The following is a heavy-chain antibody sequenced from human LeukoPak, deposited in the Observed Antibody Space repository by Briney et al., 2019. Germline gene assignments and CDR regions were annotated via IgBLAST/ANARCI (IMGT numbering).Heavy chain of an antibody. D-gene: IGHD1-26*01. CDR2: IYHSGST. CDR1: GYSISSGYY. J-gene: IGHJ3*02. CDR3: ARWGLVGAHDAFDI. Sequence: SETLSLTCTVSGYSISSGYYWGWIRQPPGKGLECIGSIYHSGSTYYNPSLKSRVTISVDTSKNQFSLKLSSVTAADTAVYYCARWGLVGAHDAFDIWGQGTMVTVSS. V-gene: IGHV4-38-2*02.